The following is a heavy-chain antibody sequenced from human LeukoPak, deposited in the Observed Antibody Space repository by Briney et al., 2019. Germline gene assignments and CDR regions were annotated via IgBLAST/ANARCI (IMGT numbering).Heavy chain of an antibody. CDR3: ARQNDFRLDY. D-gene: IGHD3-3*01. CDR2: IYPGDSDT. CDR1: GSTFSSYW. J-gene: IGHJ4*02. Sequence: GASLEISCKGSGSTFSSYWIGWVRQLPGKGLEWMGIIYPGDSDTRYSPTLQGQGTISVDTSISTAYLQWSSLKASDTAIYYCARQNDFRLDYWGQGTLVTVSS. V-gene: IGHV5-51*01.